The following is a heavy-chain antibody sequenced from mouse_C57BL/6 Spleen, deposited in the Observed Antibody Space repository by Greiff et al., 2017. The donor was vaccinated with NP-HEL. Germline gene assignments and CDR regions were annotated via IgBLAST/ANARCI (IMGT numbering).Heavy chain of an antibody. CDR2: INPNNGGT. V-gene: IGHV1-26*01. CDR3: ARGYY. J-gene: IGHJ2*01. Sequence: EVQLQQSGPELVKPGASVKISCKASGYTFTDYYMNWVKQSHGKSLEWIGDINPNNGGTSYNQKFKGKATLTVDKSSSTAYKELRSLTSEDATVYYCARGYYWGQGTTLTVSS. CDR1: GYTFTDYY.